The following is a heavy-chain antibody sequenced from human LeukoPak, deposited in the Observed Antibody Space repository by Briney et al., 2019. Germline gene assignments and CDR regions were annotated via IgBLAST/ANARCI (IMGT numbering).Heavy chain of an antibody. Sequence: PGGSLRLSCIGSGLTFNPYWMMWVRQAPGKGLEWVANINQDGNEKNYVDSVKGRFTISRDNSKSSLFLQMTSLTTEDTAVYYCATSLYKWRGYSGNDHDYWGQGTLVHVSS. D-gene: IGHD5-12*01. CDR3: ATSLYKWRGYSGNDHDY. CDR2: INQDGNEK. CDR1: GLTFNPYW. V-gene: IGHV3-7*01. J-gene: IGHJ4*02.